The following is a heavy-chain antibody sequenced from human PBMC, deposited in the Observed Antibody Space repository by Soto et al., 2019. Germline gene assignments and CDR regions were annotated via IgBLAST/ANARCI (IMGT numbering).Heavy chain of an antibody. Sequence: ASVKVSCKASGHTFTSYGISWVRQAPGQGLEWMGWISAYNGNTNNAQKLQGRVTMTTDTSTSTAYMELRSLRSDDTAVYYCAREGIVVVVAATPVDYYYYGMDVWGQGTTVTVS. CDR2: ISAYNGNT. D-gene: IGHD2-15*01. V-gene: IGHV1-18*01. CDR1: GHTFTSYG. CDR3: AREGIVVVVAATPVDYYYYGMDV. J-gene: IGHJ6*02.